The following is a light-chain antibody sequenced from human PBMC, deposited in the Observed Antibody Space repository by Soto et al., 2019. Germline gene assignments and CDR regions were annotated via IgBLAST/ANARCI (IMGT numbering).Light chain of an antibody. Sequence: DIQMTQYPSSLSSSVGDSVTITCRTSQTISTYLNWYQQRPGKAPKLLINTASSLQSGAPSRFSGSGSGADFTLTISSLQPDDFATYYCQQSYRTPPITFGQGTRLEI. CDR1: QTISTY. V-gene: IGKV1-39*01. CDR3: QQSYRTPPIT. CDR2: TAS. J-gene: IGKJ5*01.